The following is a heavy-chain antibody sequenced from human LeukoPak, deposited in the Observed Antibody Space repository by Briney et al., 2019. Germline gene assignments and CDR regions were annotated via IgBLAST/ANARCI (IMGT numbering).Heavy chain of an antibody. V-gene: IGHV4-59*01. Sequence: SETLSLTCTVSDDSISDYYRGWIRQPPGKGLEWIGYFHNSGTSTYNPSLKSRVTISADTSKNQFSLKLNSLTTADTAVYYCTRGAGWLIDYWGQGILVTGSP. CDR3: TRGAGWLIDY. CDR2: FHNSGTS. D-gene: IGHD3-16*01. CDR1: DDSISDYY. J-gene: IGHJ4*02.